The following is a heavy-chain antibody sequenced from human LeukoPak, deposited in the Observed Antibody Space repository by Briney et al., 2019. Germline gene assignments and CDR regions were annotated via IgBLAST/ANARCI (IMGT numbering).Heavy chain of an antibody. V-gene: IGHV3-74*01. J-gene: IGHJ4*02. CDR3: ARMILLLGDVLTVPPRGFDY. CDR2: INTDGTTT. Sequence: GGSLRLSCAASGFTLSNYWMHWVRQAPGKGLVWVSHINTDGTTTNYADSVKGRFTISRDTAKNTLYLQMNSLRAEDTAVYYCARMILLLGDVLTVPPRGFDYWGQGTLVTVSS. CDR1: GFTLSNYW. D-gene: IGHD3-9*01.